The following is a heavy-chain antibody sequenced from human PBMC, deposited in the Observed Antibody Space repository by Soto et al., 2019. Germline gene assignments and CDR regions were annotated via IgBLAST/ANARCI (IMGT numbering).Heavy chain of an antibody. CDR1: GFTFTSSA. V-gene: IGHV1-58*01. J-gene: IGHJ6*02. CDR3: AAETGANRGYYYYAMDV. CDR2: IVVGSGNT. Sequence: SVKVSCKASGFTFTSSAVQGVRQARGQRLEWIGWIVVGSGNTNYAQKFQERVTITRDMSTSTAYMELSSLRSEDTAVYYCAAETGANRGYYYYAMDVWGQGTTVTVSS. D-gene: IGHD3-16*01.